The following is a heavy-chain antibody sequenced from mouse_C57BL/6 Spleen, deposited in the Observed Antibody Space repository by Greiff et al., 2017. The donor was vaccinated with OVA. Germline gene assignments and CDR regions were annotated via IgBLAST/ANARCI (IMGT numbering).Heavy chain of an antibody. CDR3: ARDFPHYYGSSYYYFDY. CDR2: ISDGGSYT. V-gene: IGHV5-4*01. J-gene: IGHJ2*01. Sequence: EVHLVESGGGLVKPGGSLKLSCAASGFTFSSYAMSWVRQTPEKRLEWVATISDGGSYTYYPDNVKGRFTISRDNAKNNLYLQMSHLKSEDTAMYYCARDFPHYYGSSYYYFDYWGQGTTLTVSS. CDR1: GFTFSSYA. D-gene: IGHD1-1*01.